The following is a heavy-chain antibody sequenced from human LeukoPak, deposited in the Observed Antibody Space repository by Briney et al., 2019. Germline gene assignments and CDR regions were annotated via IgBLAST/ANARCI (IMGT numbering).Heavy chain of an antibody. Sequence: GGSLRLSCAASGFTFSDYYMSWIRQAPGKGLEWVSYISSSGSTIYYADSVKGRFTISRDNAKNSLYLQMNSLRAEGTAVYYCARVELWFGEAKHYYYGMDVWGQGTTVTVSS. CDR1: GFTFSDYY. CDR3: ARVELWFGEAKHYYYGMDV. D-gene: IGHD3-10*01. CDR2: ISSSGSTI. V-gene: IGHV3-11*01. J-gene: IGHJ6*02.